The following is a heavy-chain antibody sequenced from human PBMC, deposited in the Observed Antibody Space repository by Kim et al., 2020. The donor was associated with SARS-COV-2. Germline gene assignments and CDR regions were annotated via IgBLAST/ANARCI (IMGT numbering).Heavy chain of an antibody. V-gene: IGHV3-66*01. Sequence: GGSLRLSCAASGFTVSNNYMSWVRQAPGKGLEWVSIIYSGDFTYYADSVKARFTISRDNSKNSLYLQMNSLRAEDTAVYYCARGGNSSGWYYFDYWGQGTLVTVSS. CDR1: GFTVSNNY. J-gene: IGHJ4*02. CDR2: IYSGDFT. CDR3: ARGGNSSGWYYFDY. D-gene: IGHD6-19*01.